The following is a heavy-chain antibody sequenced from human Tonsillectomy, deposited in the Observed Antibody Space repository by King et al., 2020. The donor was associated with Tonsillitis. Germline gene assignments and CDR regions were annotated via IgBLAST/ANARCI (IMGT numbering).Heavy chain of an antibody. CDR2: INAYNGDT. V-gene: IGHV1-18*01. J-gene: IGHJ4*02. Sequence: QLVQSGTEVRKPGASVKVSCKASGYTFTSFAISWVRQAPGQGLEWMGWINAYNGDTNCAQRFQGRATMTTDTSTSTAYMELRSLRSDDTAVYYCARDLGYSSSWYRDYWGQGTLVTVSS. CDR3: ARDLGYSSSWYRDY. D-gene: IGHD6-13*01. CDR1: GYTFTSFA.